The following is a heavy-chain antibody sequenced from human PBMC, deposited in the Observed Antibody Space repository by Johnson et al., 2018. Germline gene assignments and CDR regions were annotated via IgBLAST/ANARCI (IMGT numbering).Heavy chain of an antibody. CDR3: ARANGIAAAGYYYGMDV. D-gene: IGHD6-13*01. J-gene: IGHJ6*02. CDR2: IIPIFGTA. CDR1: GGTFSSYA. Sequence: QVQLVQSGAEVKKPGSSVKVSCKASGGTFSSYAISWVRQAPGQGLEWMGGIIPIFGTANYAQTFQGRVTITADESTSPAYMELSSLRSEDRAVYYCARANGIAAAGYYYGMDVGGQGTTVTVSS. V-gene: IGHV1-69*12.